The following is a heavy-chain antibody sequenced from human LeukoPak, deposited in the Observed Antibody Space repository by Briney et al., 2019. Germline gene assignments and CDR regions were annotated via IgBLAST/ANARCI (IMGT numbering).Heavy chain of an antibody. V-gene: IGHV4-59*01. CDR3: AREHGSGSYFEYYFDY. D-gene: IGHD3-10*01. CDR2: IYYSGSA. J-gene: IGHJ4*02. CDR1: GGSISSYY. Sequence: SETLSLTCTVSGGSISSYYWSWIRQPPGKGLEWIGYIYYSGSANYNPSLKSRVTISVDTSKNQFSLKLSSVTAADTAVYYCAREHGSGSYFEYYFDYWGQGTLVTVSS.